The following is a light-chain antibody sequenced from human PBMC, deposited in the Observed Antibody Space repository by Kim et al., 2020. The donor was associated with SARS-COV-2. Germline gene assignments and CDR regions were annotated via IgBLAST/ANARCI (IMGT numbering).Light chain of an antibody. Sequence: ASVGDRVTITCRASQGISNYLAWYQQNPGKAPNLLVYGASTLQSGVPSRFSGSGSGTEFTLTISSLQPEDFATYSCQQFDVYPRTFGQGTKVDIK. CDR1: QGISNY. V-gene: IGKV1-9*01. CDR3: QQFDVYPRT. CDR2: GAS. J-gene: IGKJ1*01.